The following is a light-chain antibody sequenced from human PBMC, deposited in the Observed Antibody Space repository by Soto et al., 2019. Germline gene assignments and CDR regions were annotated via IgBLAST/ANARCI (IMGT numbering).Light chain of an antibody. CDR1: KLGGKY. J-gene: IGLJ2*01. V-gene: IGLV3-1*01. CDR2: QDY. Sequence: SYELTQPPSVSVSPGQTASITCSGDKLGGKYVCWYQQKPGQSPVLVIYQDYNRPSGIPERFSGSNSGNAATLTISGTQAMDEADYYCQAWDSSTAIFGGGTKVTVL. CDR3: QAWDSSTAI.